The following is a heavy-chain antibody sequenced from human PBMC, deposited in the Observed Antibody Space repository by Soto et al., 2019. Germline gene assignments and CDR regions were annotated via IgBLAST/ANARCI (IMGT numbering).Heavy chain of an antibody. J-gene: IGHJ5*02. Sequence: QITLKESGPTLVNLTQTLTLTCTFSGFSLSTSGVGVGWSRQPPGKALEWLAVIYWNEDKHFSPSLKSRLTIVKDTSKNQVVLTLTNVDPVDTATYYCAHRCYWFGGEDWFDPWGPGTLVTVSS. V-gene: IGHV2-5*01. CDR3: AHRCYWFGGEDWFDP. D-gene: IGHD3-10*01. CDR2: IYWNEDK. CDR1: GFSLSTSGVG.